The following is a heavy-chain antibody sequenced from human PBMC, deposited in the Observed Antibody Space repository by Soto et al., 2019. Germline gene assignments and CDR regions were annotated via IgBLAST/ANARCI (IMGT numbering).Heavy chain of an antibody. CDR2: ISGSGGST. CDR3: AKYTQVVVTAYFDY. D-gene: IGHD2-21*02. V-gene: IGHV3-23*01. J-gene: IGHJ4*02. CDR1: GFTFNNYA. Sequence: VGSLRLSCAASGFTFNNYAMSWVRQAPGKGLEWVSGISGSGGSTYYADSVKGRFTISRDNSMNTLFLQMNSLRAEDAAVYYCAKYTQVVVTAYFDYWGQGALVTVSS.